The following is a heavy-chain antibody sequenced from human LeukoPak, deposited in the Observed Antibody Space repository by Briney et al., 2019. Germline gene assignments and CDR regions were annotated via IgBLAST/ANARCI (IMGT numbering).Heavy chain of an antibody. D-gene: IGHD5-18*01. CDR1: GGSISSGSYY. CDR3: ARGIPVYSYGH. CDR2: IYTSGST. V-gene: IGHV4-61*02. J-gene: IGHJ4*02. Sequence: SETLSLTCTVSGGSISSGSYYWSWIRQPAGKGLEWIGRIYTSGSTNYNPSLKSRVTISVDTSKNQFSLKLSSVTAADTAVYYCARGIPVYSYGHWGQGTLVTVSS.